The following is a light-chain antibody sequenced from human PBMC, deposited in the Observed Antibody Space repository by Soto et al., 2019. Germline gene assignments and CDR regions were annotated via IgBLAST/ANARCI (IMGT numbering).Light chain of an antibody. Sequence: EIVLTQSPDTLYLSPGEGATLSCRASQRVNSSYLAWYQQKPGQAPRLLISGASDSATGVPARVSGSGSGTDFTRTIRRLEPEDFAVYYCQQYVNSPVTFGQGTKLQIK. J-gene: IGKJ2*01. CDR3: QQYVNSPVT. CDR2: GAS. V-gene: IGKV3-20*01. CDR1: QRVNSSY.